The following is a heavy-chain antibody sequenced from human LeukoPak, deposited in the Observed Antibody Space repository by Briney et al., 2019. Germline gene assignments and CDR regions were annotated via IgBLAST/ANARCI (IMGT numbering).Heavy chain of an antibody. CDR1: GFTFSSYA. J-gene: IGHJ4*02. D-gene: IGHD3-22*01. Sequence: GGSLRLSCAASGFTFSSYAMHWVRQAPGKGLEWVAVISYDGSNKYYADSVKGRFTISRDNSKNTLYLQMNSLRAEDTAVYYCARDREDMIVVVPTYWGQGTLVTVSS. CDR2: ISYDGSNK. CDR3: ARDREDMIVVVPTY. V-gene: IGHV3-30-3*01.